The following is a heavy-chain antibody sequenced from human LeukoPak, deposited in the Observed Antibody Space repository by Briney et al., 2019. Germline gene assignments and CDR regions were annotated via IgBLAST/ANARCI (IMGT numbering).Heavy chain of an antibody. D-gene: IGHD6-19*01. CDR2: ISSGSSYI. CDR3: ARVAVAGLFFDY. V-gene: IGHV3-21*01. Sequence: GGSLRLSCAASGFTFSTYSINWVRQAPGKGLEWVSSISSGSSYIYYADSVKGRFTISRDNAKNSLYLQMNSLRVEDTAVYYCARVAVAGLFFDYWGQGTLVTVSS. CDR1: GFTFSTYS. J-gene: IGHJ4*02.